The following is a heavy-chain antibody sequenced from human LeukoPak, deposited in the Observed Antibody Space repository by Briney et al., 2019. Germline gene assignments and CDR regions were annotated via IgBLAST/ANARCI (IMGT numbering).Heavy chain of an antibody. V-gene: IGHV3-23*01. CDR2: ISDSGAKT. Sequence: GGSLRLSCAASGFAFRNYAMTWVRQAPGKGLEWVAAISDSGAKTSYADFVKGRYTISRGNSKNMLYLQMNSLRVEDTAVYSCARDWKCDCWGQGTLATVSS. J-gene: IGHJ4*02. D-gene: IGHD1-1*01. CDR1: GFAFRNYA. CDR3: ARDWKCDC.